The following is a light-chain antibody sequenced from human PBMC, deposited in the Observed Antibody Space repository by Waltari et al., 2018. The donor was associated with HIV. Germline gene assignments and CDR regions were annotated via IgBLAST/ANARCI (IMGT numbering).Light chain of an antibody. CDR3: CSYADNYPVV. J-gene: IGLJ2*01. Sequence: QSALTQPRSVSGSPGQSVTISCTGTSRDVGGYNYVSWYQHHPGKAPKFMIYDVNKRPSGVPDLFSGSKSGNTASLTISGLQAEDEADYYCCSYADNYPVVFGGGTKLTVL. V-gene: IGLV2-11*01. CDR1: SRDVGGYNY. CDR2: DVN.